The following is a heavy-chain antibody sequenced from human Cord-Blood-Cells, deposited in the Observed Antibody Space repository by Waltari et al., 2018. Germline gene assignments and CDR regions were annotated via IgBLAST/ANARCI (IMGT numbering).Heavy chain of an antibody. CDR1: GGSVSSGSYY. J-gene: IGHJ4*02. D-gene: IGHD1-7*01. CDR3: ARVRKSNLNYVFDY. Sequence: QVQLQESGPGQVKPSETLSLTCTVSGGSVSSGSYYWSWIRPPPGKGLEWIGYIYYSGSTNYNPSLKGRVTISVDTSKNQFSLKLSSVTAADTAMYYCARVRKSNLNYVFDYWGQGTLVTVSS. CDR2: IYYSGST. V-gene: IGHV4-61*01.